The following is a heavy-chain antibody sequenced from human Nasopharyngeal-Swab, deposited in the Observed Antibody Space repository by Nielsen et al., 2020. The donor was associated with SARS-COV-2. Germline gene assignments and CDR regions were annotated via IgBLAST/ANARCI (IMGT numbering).Heavy chain of an antibody. Sequence: PGKGLEGIGEIKHRGSTNYNPSLKSRVTISVDTSKNQFSLKLSSVTAADTAVYYCARGQGPRHYYDSSGYYYDVLGRGYYFDYWGQGTLVTVSS. J-gene: IGHJ4*02. CDR3: ARGQGPRHYYDSSGYYYDVLGRGYYFDY. V-gene: IGHV4-34*01. D-gene: IGHD3-22*01. CDR2: IKHRGST.